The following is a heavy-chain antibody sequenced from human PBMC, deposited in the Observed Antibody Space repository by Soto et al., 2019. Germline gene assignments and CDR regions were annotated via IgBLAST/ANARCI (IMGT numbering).Heavy chain of an antibody. CDR2: IWYDGSNK. CDR1: GFTVSSYG. Sequence: QVQLVESGGGGVQPGRCLRLYCAATGFTVSSYGMHWVRQAPGTGLEWVAVIWYDGSNKYYADSVKGRVTISRDNSKIKLYLQMNSLRAEDTAVYYCAREPGIAVAGTVNYYYYGMDVWRQGTTVTVSS. D-gene: IGHD6-19*01. V-gene: IGHV3-33*01. CDR3: AREPGIAVAGTVNYYYYGMDV. J-gene: IGHJ6*02.